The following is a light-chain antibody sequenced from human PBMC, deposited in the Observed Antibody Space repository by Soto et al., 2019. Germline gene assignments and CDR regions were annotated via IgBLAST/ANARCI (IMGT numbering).Light chain of an antibody. Sequence: EMVLTQSPATLSFAAGERATLSFRASQNVGNYLAWYQQKPGQAPRLLIYDSSNRATGIPARFSGSGSGTDFTLTISSLEPEDFALYYCQQRADWPITFGPGTKVDI. CDR1: QNVGNY. V-gene: IGKV3-11*01. CDR2: DSS. J-gene: IGKJ3*01. CDR3: QQRADWPIT.